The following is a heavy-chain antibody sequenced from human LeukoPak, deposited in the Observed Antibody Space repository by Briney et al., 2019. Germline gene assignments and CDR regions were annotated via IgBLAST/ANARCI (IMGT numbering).Heavy chain of an antibody. CDR2: INPNSGGT. Sequence: ASVKVSCKASGYIFTGYYLHWVRQAPGQGLEWMGWINPNSGGTDYAQKFQGRVTMTRDTSISTAYMGLSRPRSDDTAVYYCAKAHGTYYYDSSGRNWFDPWGQGTLVTVSS. D-gene: IGHD3-22*01. CDR3: AKAHGTYYYDSSGRNWFDP. J-gene: IGHJ5*02. V-gene: IGHV1-2*02. CDR1: GYIFTGYY.